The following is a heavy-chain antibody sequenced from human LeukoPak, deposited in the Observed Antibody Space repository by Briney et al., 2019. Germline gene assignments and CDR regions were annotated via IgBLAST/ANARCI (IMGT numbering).Heavy chain of an antibody. V-gene: IGHV3-21*01. CDR3: ARAAFYYDSSGYNY. J-gene: IGHJ4*02. D-gene: IGHD3-22*01. Sequence: GGSLSLSCAASGFTFSSYSMNWVRQAPGKGLEWVSSISSSSSYIYYADSVKGRFTISRDNAKNSLYLQMNSLRAEDTAVYYCARAAFYYDSSGYNYWGQGTLVTVSS. CDR2: ISSSSSYI. CDR1: GFTFSSYS.